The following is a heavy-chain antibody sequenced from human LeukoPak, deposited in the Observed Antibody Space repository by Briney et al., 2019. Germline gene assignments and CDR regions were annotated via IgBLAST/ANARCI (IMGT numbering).Heavy chain of an antibody. CDR1: GFTFSTYP. D-gene: IGHD4-17*01. Sequence: GGSLRLSCAASGFTFSTYPMGWVRQAPGKGLEWVSSIDASGAYTYYADSVKGRFTISRDNSKNTLYLQMNTLRAEDTAVYSCAKISSVTANFDCWGQGTLVTISS. CDR2: IDASGAYT. J-gene: IGHJ4*02. V-gene: IGHV3-23*01. CDR3: AKISSVTANFDC.